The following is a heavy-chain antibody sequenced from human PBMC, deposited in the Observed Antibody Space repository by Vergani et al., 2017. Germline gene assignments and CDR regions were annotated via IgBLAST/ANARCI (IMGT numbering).Heavy chain of an antibody. V-gene: IGHV4-61*02. D-gene: IGHD2-8*01. CDR2: IYTSGST. CDR1: GGSISSGSYY. J-gene: IGHJ6*03. Sequence: QVQLQESGPGLVKPSQTLSLTCTVSGGSISSGSYYWSWIRPPAGKGLEWIGRIYTSGSTNYNPSLKSRVTISVDTSKNQFSLKLSSVTAADTAVYYCAREIVRNYYYYYYMDVWGKGTTVTVSS. CDR3: AREIVRNYYYYYYMDV.